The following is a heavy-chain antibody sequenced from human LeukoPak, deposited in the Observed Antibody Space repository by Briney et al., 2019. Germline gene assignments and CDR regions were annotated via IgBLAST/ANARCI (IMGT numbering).Heavy chain of an antibody. J-gene: IGHJ4*02. CDR3: ARSYGLGAIDS. V-gene: IGHV4-59*01. CDR1: GGSISTYY. D-gene: IGHD3-10*01. Sequence: PSETLSLTCNVSGGSISTYYWSWIRQPPGKGLEWIGYIYYSGSTDYNPSFKSRVIMTVDTSKNQFSLNLNSVTAADTAVYYCARSYGLGAIDSWGQGTLVTVSS. CDR2: IYYSGST.